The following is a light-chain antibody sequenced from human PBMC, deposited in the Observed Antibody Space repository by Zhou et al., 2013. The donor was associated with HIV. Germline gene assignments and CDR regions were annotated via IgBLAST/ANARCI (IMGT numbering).Light chain of an antibody. J-gene: IGKJ1*01. CDR3: QQYDSFPWT. CDR2: ETS. V-gene: IGKV1-39*01. CDR1: QSISRF. Sequence: DIQMTQSPSTLSASEGDRVTITCRPSQSISRFLNWYQHKPGKAPILLIYETSTLYRGVPSRFSGSGSGTEFTLTISGLQPDDFATYHCQQYDSFPWTFGQGTKVEIK.